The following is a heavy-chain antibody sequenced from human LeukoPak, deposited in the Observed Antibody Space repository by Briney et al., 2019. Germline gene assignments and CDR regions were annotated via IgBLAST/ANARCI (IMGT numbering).Heavy chain of an antibody. CDR3: ARQQYPIWFGVDY. Sequence: SETLSLACTVSGASINSISYYWGWIRQPPGKGLEWIGSIFYSGSTYYNPSLKSRVSISVDTSKDQFSLKLTSVTAADTALYYCARQQYPIWFGVDYWGQGILVTVS. J-gene: IGHJ4*02. CDR2: IFYSGST. CDR1: GASINSISYY. D-gene: IGHD3-10*01. V-gene: IGHV4-39*01.